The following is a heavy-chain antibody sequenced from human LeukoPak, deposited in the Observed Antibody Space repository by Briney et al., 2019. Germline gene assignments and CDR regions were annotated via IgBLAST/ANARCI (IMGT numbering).Heavy chain of an antibody. CDR3: ARGGYGSGSYYRPTVWFDP. V-gene: IGHV4-59*01. Sequence: SETLSLTCTVSGGSISSYYWSWIRQPPGKGLEWIGYIYYSGSTNYNPSLKSRVTISVDTSKNQFSLKLSSVTAADTAVYYCARGGYGSGSYYRPTVWFDPWGQGTLVTVSS. CDR1: GGSISSYY. CDR2: IYYSGST. J-gene: IGHJ5*02. D-gene: IGHD3-10*01.